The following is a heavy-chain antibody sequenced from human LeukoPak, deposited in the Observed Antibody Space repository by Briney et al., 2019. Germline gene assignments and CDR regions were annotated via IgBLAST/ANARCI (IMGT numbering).Heavy chain of an antibody. D-gene: IGHD2-2*01. J-gene: IGHJ5*02. V-gene: IGHV4-30-2*01. CDR3: ARSSTHFDP. Sequence: PSETLPLTCAVSGGSISSGGYSWSWIRQPPGKGLEWIGYIYHSGSTYYNPSLKSRVTISVDRSKNQFSLKLSSVTAADTAVYYCARSSTHFDPWGQGTLVTVSS. CDR2: IYHSGST. CDR1: GGSISSGGYS.